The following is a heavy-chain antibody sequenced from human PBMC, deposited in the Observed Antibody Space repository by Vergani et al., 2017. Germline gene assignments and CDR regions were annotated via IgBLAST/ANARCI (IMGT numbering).Heavy chain of an antibody. CDR1: GFTFSSYS. CDR2: ISSSSSYI. Sequence: EVQLVESGGGLVKPGGSLRLSCAASGFTFSSYSMNWVRQAPGKGLEWVSSISSSSSYIYYADSVKGRFTISRDNAKNSLYLQMNSLRAKDTAVYYCARDQENGSGSYYPVDYWGQGTLVTVSS. D-gene: IGHD3-10*01. CDR3: ARDQENGSGSYYPVDY. J-gene: IGHJ4*02. V-gene: IGHV3-21*01.